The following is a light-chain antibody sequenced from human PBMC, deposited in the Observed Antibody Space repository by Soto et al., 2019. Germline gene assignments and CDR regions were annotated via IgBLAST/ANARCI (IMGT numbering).Light chain of an antibody. CDR3: QQYGSSPWK. Sequence: IVLTQSQTTLSFSPVERATISCRASQSVSSYLAWYQQKPGQAPRLLIYGASSRATGIPDRFSGSGSGTDFTLTISRLEPEDFAVYYCQQYGSSPWKCGQGTKVDIK. CDR1: QSVSSY. CDR2: GAS. V-gene: IGKV3-20*01. J-gene: IGKJ1*01.